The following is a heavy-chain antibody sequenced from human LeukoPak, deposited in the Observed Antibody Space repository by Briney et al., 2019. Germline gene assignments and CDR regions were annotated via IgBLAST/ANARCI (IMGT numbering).Heavy chain of an antibody. D-gene: IGHD3-16*02. CDR3: ARVYDYVWGSYRYTGAFDI. V-gene: IGHV3-20*01. J-gene: IGHJ3*02. CDR2: LNWNGAST. CDR1: GGSISSGGYS. Sequence: ETLSLTCAVSGGSISSGGYSWSWVRQVPGKGLEWVSGLNWNGASTGYADSVKGRFTISRDNAKNSLYLQMNSLRAEDTALYHCARVYDYVWGSYRYTGAFDIWGQGTMVTVSS.